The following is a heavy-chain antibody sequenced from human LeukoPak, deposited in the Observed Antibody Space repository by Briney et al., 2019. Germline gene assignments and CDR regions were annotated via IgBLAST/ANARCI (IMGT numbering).Heavy chain of an antibody. CDR2: IYHSGST. CDR1: GYSISSGYY. Sequence: SETLSLTCTVSGYSISSGYYWGWIRQPPGKGLEWIGSIYHSGSTYYNPSLKSRVTISVDTSKNQFSLKLSSVTAADTAVYYCARSWIVVVPAAIDYFDYWGQGTLVTVSS. CDR3: ARSWIVVVPAAIDYFDY. V-gene: IGHV4-38-2*02. D-gene: IGHD2-2*01. J-gene: IGHJ4*02.